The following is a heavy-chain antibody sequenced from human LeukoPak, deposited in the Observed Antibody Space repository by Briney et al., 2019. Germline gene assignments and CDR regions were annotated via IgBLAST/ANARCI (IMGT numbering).Heavy chain of an antibody. D-gene: IGHD6-19*01. CDR1: GGSFSGYY. CDR2: INHSGST. V-gene: IGHV4-34*01. Sequence: SETLSLTCAVYGGSFSGYYWSWIRQPPGKGLEWIGEINHSGSTNYNPSLKSRVTISVDTSKNQFSLKLSSVTAADTAVYYCASGHREQWLVPTPLRLFDYWGQGTLVTVSS. CDR3: ASGHREQWLVPTPLRLFDY. J-gene: IGHJ4*02.